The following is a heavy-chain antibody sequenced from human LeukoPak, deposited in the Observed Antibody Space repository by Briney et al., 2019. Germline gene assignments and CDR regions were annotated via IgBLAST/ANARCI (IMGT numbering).Heavy chain of an antibody. D-gene: IGHD5-12*01. Sequence: GGSLRLSCAASGFTFSSYGMHWVRQAPGKGLEWVAFIRYNGSNKYYADSVKGRFTISRDNSKNTLYLQMNSLRAEDTAVYYCARARPSSIVATITPPGRYWGQGSLVTVSS. CDR3: ARARPSSIVATITPPGRY. CDR1: GFTFSSYG. CDR2: IRYNGSNK. V-gene: IGHV3-30*02. J-gene: IGHJ4*02.